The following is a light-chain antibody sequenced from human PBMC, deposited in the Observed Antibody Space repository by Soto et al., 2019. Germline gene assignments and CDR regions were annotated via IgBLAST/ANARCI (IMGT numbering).Light chain of an antibody. CDR3: QSYDSSLSGYV. V-gene: IGLV2-14*01. J-gene: IGLJ1*01. CDR2: EVS. CDR1: SSDVGGHNY. Sequence: QSVLTQPASVSGSPGQSITISCTGTSSDVGGHNYVSWYQQHPGKAPKLMIYEVSNRPSGVSNRFSGSKSGNTASLTISGLQAEDEGDYYCQSYDSSLSGYVFGTGTKVTVL.